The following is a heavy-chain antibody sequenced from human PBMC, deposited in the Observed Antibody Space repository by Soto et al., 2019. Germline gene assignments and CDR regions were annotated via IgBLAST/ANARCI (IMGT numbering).Heavy chain of an antibody. CDR2: INPGGGST. CDR3: AISGSGSLFDY. CDR1: GYTFTSYY. Sequence: QVQLLQSGAEVKKPGASVTISCETSGYTFTSYYIHWVRQAPGHGLEWMGVINPGGGSTSYSQNFRDRVTMTSDTSTSSVYMELKSLRSNDTAVYYCAISGSGSLFDYWGQGTLVTVSS. D-gene: IGHD3-10*01. J-gene: IGHJ4*02. V-gene: IGHV1-46*01.